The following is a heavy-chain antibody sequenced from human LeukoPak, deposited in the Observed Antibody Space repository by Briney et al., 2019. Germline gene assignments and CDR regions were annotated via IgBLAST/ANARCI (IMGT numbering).Heavy chain of an antibody. CDR3: ARGSRYDILTGYPEYNWFDP. CDR1: GGSISSGGYY. CDR2: IYYSGGT. V-gene: IGHV4-31*03. Sequence: SETLSLTCTVSGGSISSGGYYWSWIRQHPGKGLEWIGYIYYSGGTYYNPSLKSRVTISVDTSKNQFSLKLSSVTASDTAVYYCARGSRYDILTGYPEYNWFDPWGQGTLVTVSS. D-gene: IGHD3-9*01. J-gene: IGHJ5*02.